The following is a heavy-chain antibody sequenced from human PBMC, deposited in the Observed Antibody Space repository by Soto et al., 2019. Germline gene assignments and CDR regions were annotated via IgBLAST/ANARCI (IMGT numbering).Heavy chain of an antibody. CDR2: IYPGDSDT. V-gene: IGHV5-51*01. CDR1: GYSFTSYW. Sequence: GASLKISCKGSGYSFTSYWIGWVRQMPGKGLEWMGIIYPGDSDTRYSPSFQGQVTISADKSISTAYLQWSSLKASDTATYYCARHEAAMEKGYYYYGMDVWGQGTTVTVSS. J-gene: IGHJ6*02. D-gene: IGHD5-18*01. CDR3: ARHEAAMEKGYYYYGMDV.